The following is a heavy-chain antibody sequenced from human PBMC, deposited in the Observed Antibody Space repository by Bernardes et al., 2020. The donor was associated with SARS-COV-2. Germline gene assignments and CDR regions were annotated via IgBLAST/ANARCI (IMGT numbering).Heavy chain of an antibody. CDR2: INSDGSNT. V-gene: IGHV3-74*01. J-gene: IGHJ6*02. Sequence: GSLRLSCAASGFTVSSYWMHWVRQAPGEGLVWVSRINSDGSNTIYADSVKGRFTISSDRSKNTVYLQMNSLRVEDTAVYYFARKTGHDYGMDVWGQGTTVAVSS. CDR1: GFTVSSYW. D-gene: IGHD3-10*01. CDR3: ARKTGHDYGMDV.